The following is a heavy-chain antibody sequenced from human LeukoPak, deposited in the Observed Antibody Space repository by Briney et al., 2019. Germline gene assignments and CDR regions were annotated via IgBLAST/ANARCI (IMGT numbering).Heavy chain of an antibody. CDR3: AKDNGGYYGSGSFDY. J-gene: IGHJ4*02. D-gene: IGHD3-10*01. V-gene: IGHV3-30*02. Sequence: PGGSLRLSCAASGFTFSSYGMHWVRQAPGKGLEWVAFIRYDGSNKYYADSVKGRFTISRDNAKNSLYLQMNSLRAEDTALYYCAKDNGGYYGSGSFDYWGQGTLVTVSS. CDR2: IRYDGSNK. CDR1: GFTFSSYG.